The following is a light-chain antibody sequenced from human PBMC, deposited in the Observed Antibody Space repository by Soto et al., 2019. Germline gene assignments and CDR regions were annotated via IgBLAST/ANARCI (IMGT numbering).Light chain of an antibody. CDR3: SSYTTRTTLYV. J-gene: IGLJ1*01. CDR2: EVS. V-gene: IGLV2-14*01. Sequence: QSDLTQPASVSGSAGQSITISCAGTSSDVGSYNYVSWYQLHPGKAPKLMIYEVSNRPSGVSNRFSGSKSGDTASLTISGLQAEDEADYYCSSYTTRTTLYVFGTGTKVTVL. CDR1: SSDVGSYNY.